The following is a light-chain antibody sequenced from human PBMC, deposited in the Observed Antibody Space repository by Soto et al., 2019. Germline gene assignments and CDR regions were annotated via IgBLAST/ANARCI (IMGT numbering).Light chain of an antibody. CDR3: QQSDSTPYT. Sequence: DIQMTQSPSSLSASVGDRVTINCRASQSISTFLNWYQQKPGQAPKVLIYAASTLQSGVPSRFSGRGSGTDFTLTILSLQTEDFATYYCQQSDSTPYTFGQGTTL. V-gene: IGKV1-39*01. CDR1: QSISTF. J-gene: IGKJ2*01. CDR2: AAS.